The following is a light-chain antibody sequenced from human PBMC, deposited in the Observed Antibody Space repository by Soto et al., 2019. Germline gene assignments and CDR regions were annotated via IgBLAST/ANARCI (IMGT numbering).Light chain of an antibody. CDR3: QQSHSPPWT. CDR2: LAS. CDR1: HSIVNY. J-gene: IGKJ1*01. V-gene: IGKV1-39*01. Sequence: DIQLTQSPSSLSASIGDRVTITCRASHSIVNYVSWYQQKPGKAPKRLIYLASSLQSGVPSRFGGSGSGTEFTLTISSLQRDDFATYYCQQSHSPPWTFGQGTRVE.